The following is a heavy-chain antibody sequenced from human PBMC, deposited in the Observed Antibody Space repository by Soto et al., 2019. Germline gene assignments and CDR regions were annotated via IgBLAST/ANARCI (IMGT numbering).Heavy chain of an antibody. V-gene: IGHV4-4*07. CDR2: IYTSGST. CDR1: GGSIRSNF. CDR3: ARAEGVAAGKIDP. D-gene: IGHD6-13*01. Sequence: QVQLQESGPGLVKPSETLSLTCTVSGGSIRSNFWSWIRQPAGKGLEWIGRIYTSGSTNYNPSLKRRVTMSVDTSKNQSSLRLTSMTAADTPVYYCARAEGVAAGKIDPWGQGTLVTVSS. J-gene: IGHJ5*02.